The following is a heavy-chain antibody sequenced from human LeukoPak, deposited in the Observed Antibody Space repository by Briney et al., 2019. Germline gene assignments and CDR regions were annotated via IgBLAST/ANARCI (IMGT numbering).Heavy chain of an antibody. D-gene: IGHD2-2*01. CDR2: IYTSGST. CDR1: GGSISSYY. J-gene: IGHJ6*02. V-gene: IGHV4-4*07. CDR3: ARAPKARYCSSTSCSKYYYYYGMDV. Sequence: PSETLPLTCTVSGGSISSYYWSWIRQPAGKGLEWIGRIYTSGSTNYNPSLKSRVTMSVDTSKNQFSLKLSSVTAADTAVYYCARAPKARYCSSTSCSKYYYYYGMDVWGQGTTVTVSS.